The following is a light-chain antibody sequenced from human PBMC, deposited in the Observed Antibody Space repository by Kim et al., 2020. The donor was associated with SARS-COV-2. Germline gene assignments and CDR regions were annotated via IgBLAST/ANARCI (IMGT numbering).Light chain of an antibody. CDR1: QSVSSN. CDR2: GAS. Sequence: PGQGATPAGKASQSVSSNVAWYQQKPGQAPRLLIYGASTRATGIPARFSGSGSGTEFTLTISSLQSEDFAVYYCQQYNNWPPLTFGPGTKVDIK. CDR3: QQYNNWPPLT. V-gene: IGKV3-15*01. J-gene: IGKJ3*01.